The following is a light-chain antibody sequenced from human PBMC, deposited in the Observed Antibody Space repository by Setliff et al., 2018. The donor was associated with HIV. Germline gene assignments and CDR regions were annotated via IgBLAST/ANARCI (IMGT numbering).Light chain of an antibody. CDR2: EVD. CDR1: RDDVGSYDL. Sequence: QSALTQPASVSASPGQSITISCSGSRDDVGSYDLVSWYQQDPGKAPKLLIFEVDKRASGVSNRLSGSKSGTTASLTISGLQVEDEGDYYCSSYRSGNTLVFGTGTKVTVL. CDR3: SSYRSGNTLV. J-gene: IGLJ1*01. V-gene: IGLV2-23*02.